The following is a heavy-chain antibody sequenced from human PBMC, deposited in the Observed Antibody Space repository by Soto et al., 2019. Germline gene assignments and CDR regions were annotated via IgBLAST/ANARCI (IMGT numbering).Heavy chain of an antibody. D-gene: IGHD5-18*01. Sequence: QVQLVESGGGLVKPGGSLRLSCAASGFTFSDYYMSWIRQAPGQGLEWVSYISSSGSTIYYADSVKGRFTLSRDNAKNSLYLQMNSLRAEDTAVYYCAGEGIQLWLHAFDTWGQGTMVTVSS. CDR1: GFTFSDYY. V-gene: IGHV3-11*01. J-gene: IGHJ3*02. CDR2: ISSSGSTI. CDR3: AGEGIQLWLHAFDT.